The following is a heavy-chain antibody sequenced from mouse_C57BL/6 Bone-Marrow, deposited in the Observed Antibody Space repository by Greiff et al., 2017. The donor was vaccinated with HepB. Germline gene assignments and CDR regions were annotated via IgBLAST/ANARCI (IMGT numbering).Heavy chain of an antibody. D-gene: IGHD1-1*01. CDR1: GYTFTSYW. Sequence: QVQLQQPGAELVMPGASVKLSCKASGYTFTSYWMHWVKQRPGQGLEWIGEIDPSDSYTNYNQKFKGKSTLTVDKSSSPAYMPLSSLTSEDSAVYYCARDYYGSYWYFDVWGTGTTVTVSS. CDR2: IDPSDSYT. V-gene: IGHV1-69*01. J-gene: IGHJ1*03. CDR3: ARDYYGSYWYFDV.